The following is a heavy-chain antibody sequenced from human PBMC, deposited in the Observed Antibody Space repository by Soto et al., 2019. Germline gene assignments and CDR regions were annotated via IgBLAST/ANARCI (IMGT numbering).Heavy chain of an antibody. CDR2: IVVVNGNT. CDR1: GFSFGDSA. D-gene: IGHD2-21*02. Sequence: ELVQSGPEAREPGTSVKVSCRASGFSFGDSAVQWVRQGRGQRLEWIGWIVVVNGNTNYAQKFEGRVTLTRDASTSTSHMELTSLSSEDTAVYFCAVTDLPFRPLTAPTENGMDVWGQGTRSPSP. CDR3: AVTDLPFRPLTAPTENGMDV. V-gene: IGHV1-58*01. J-gene: IGHJ6*02.